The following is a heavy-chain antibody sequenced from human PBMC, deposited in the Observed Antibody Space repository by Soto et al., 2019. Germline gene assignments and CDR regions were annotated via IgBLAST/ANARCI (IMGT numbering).Heavy chain of an antibody. V-gene: IGHV1-24*01. CDR2: FDPEDGET. Sequence: ASVKVSCKVSGYTLTELSMHWVRQAPGKGLEWMGGFDPEDGETIYAQKFQGRVTMTEDTSTDTAYMELNSLRAEDTAMYYCTTDRGYLTFDYWGPGTLVTVSS. CDR1: GYTLTELS. CDR3: TTDRGYLTFDY. J-gene: IGHJ4*02. D-gene: IGHD3-22*01.